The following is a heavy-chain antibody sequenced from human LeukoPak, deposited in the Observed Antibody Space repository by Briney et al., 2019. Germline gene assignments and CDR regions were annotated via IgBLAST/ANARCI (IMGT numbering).Heavy chain of an antibody. CDR3: ARGRRIAVAGSYWYFDL. Sequence: KSSETLSLTCAVYGGSFSGYYWSWIRQPPGKGLEWIGEINHSGSTNYNPSLKSRVTISVDTSKNQFSLKLSSVTAADTAVYYCARGRRIAVAGSYWYFDLWGRGTLVTVSS. J-gene: IGHJ2*01. CDR1: GGSFSGYY. V-gene: IGHV4-34*01. D-gene: IGHD6-19*01. CDR2: INHSGST.